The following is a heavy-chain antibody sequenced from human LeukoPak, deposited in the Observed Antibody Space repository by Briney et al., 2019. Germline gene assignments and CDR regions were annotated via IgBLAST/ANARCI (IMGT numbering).Heavy chain of an antibody. V-gene: IGHV3-48*03. D-gene: IGHD3-16*01. CDR1: GFTFSSYE. J-gene: IGHJ4*02. CDR3: ASARLGEFDY. Sequence: PGGSLRLSCAASGFTFSSYEMNWVRQAPGKGLEWVSYISSSGSTIYYADSVKDRFTISRDNAKNSLYLQMNSLRAEDTAVYYCASARLGEFDYWGQGTLVTVSS. CDR2: ISSSGSTI.